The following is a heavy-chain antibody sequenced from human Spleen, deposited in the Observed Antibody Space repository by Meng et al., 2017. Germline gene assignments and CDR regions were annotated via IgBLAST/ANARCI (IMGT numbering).Heavy chain of an antibody. CDR2: INHSGST. CDR1: GGSFSDDY. Sequence: QVQLLRVVERLFKPSQTLPLTCVASGGSFSDDYWSWIRQPPGKGLEWIGEINHSGSTNYNPSLESRATISVDTSQNNLSLKLSSVTAADSAVYYCARGPTTMAHDFDYWGQGTLVTV. J-gene: IGHJ4*02. D-gene: IGHD4-11*01. CDR3: ARGPTTMAHDFDY. V-gene: IGHV4-34*01.